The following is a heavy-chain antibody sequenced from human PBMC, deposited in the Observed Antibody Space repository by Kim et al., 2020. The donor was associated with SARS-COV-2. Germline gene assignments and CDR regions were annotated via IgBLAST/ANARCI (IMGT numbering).Heavy chain of an antibody. J-gene: IGHJ6*02. CDR3: ARDSFSWRFLEWSINHYYYYGMDV. D-gene: IGHD3-3*01. V-gene: IGHV3-11*05. CDR2: ISSSSSYT. Sequence: GGSLRLSCAASGFTFSDYYMSWIRQAPGKGLEWVSYISSSSSYTNYADSVKGRFTISRDNAKNSLYLQMNSLRAEDTAVYYCARDSFSWRFLEWSINHYYYYGMDVWGQGTTVTVSS. CDR1: GFTFSDYY.